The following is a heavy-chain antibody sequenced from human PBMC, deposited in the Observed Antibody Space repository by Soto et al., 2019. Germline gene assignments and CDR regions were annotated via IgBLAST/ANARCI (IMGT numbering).Heavy chain of an antibody. CDR1: GGSISSYY. CDR3: ARGEYDYVWGSYDY. CDR2: IYYSGST. V-gene: IGHV4-59*01. D-gene: IGHD3-16*01. Sequence: SETLSLTCTVSGGSISSYYWSWIRQPPGKGLEWIGYIYYSGSTNYNPSLKSRVTISVDTSKNQFSLKLSSVTAADTAVYYCARGEYDYVWGSYDYWGQGTLVTVSS. J-gene: IGHJ4*02.